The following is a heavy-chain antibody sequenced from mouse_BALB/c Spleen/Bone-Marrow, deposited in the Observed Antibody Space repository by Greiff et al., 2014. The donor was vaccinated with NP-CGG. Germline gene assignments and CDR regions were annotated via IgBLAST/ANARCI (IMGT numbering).Heavy chain of an antibody. D-gene: IGHD1-1*01. CDR2: IYPGNSDT. V-gene: IGHV1-5*01. J-gene: IGHJ4*01. CDR1: GYTFTSYW. Sequence: EVQLQQSGTVLARPGASVKMSCKASGYTFTSYWMHWVKQRPGQGLEWTGAIYPGNSDTSYNQKFKGKAKLTAVTSTSTAYMELSSLTNEDSAVYYGTRSYERYYAMDYWGQGTSVTVSS. CDR3: TRSYERYYAMDY.